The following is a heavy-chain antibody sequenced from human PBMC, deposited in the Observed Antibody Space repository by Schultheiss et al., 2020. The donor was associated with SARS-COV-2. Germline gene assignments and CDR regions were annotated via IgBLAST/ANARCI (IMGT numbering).Heavy chain of an antibody. V-gene: IGHV4-59*01. CDR3: ARDSGGYYGMDV. J-gene: IGHJ6*02. CDR2: IYYDGRT. Sequence: SETLSLTCTVSGGSISGYYWSWIRQPPGKGLEWIGYIYYDGRTNYNPSLKSRVTISLDTSKNQFSLKLSSVTAADTAVYYCARDSGGYYGMDVWGQGTTVTVSS. CDR1: GGSISGYY.